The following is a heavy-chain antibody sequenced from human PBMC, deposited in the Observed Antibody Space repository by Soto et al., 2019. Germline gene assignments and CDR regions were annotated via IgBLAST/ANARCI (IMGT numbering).Heavy chain of an antibody. CDR1: GYTFTSYA. CDR2: INAGNGNT. CDR3: AKDSSRYNWNDDGNNWFDP. V-gene: IGHV1-3*01. J-gene: IGHJ5*02. D-gene: IGHD1-1*01. Sequence: GASVKVSCKASGYTFTSYALHSVRQAPGQRLEWMGWINAGNGNTKYSQKFQGRVTITRDTSASTAYMELNSLRAEDTALYYCAKDSSRYNWNDDGNNWFDPWGQGTLVTVSS.